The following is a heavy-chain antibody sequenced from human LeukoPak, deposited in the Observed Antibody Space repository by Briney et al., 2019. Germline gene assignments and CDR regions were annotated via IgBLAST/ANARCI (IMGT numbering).Heavy chain of an antibody. D-gene: IGHD3-3*01. CDR1: GYTFTSYY. Sequence: GASVKVSCTASGYTFTSYYMHWVRQAPGQGLEWMGWINPNSGGTNYAQKFQGWVTMTRDTSISTAYMELSRLRSDDTAVYYCARAFGYYDFWSGYSNWGQGTLVTVSS. CDR3: ARAFGYYDFWSGYSN. CDR2: INPNSGGT. J-gene: IGHJ4*02. V-gene: IGHV1-2*04.